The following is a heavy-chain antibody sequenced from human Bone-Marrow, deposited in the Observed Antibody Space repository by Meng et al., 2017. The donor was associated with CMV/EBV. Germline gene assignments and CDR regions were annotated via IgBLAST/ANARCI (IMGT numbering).Heavy chain of an antibody. Sequence: GSISSYSHYWGWIRQSPGKGLEWIGNIYYSGSTYYNLSLKSRVTISVDSSKRQFSLKLTSVTAGDTAVYYCARRGPYYNSSPYYFDYWGRGTLVTVSS. CDR3: ARRGPYYNSSPYYFDY. V-gene: IGHV4-39*01. D-gene: IGHD3-22*01. CDR1: GSISSYSHY. CDR2: IYYSGST. J-gene: IGHJ4*02.